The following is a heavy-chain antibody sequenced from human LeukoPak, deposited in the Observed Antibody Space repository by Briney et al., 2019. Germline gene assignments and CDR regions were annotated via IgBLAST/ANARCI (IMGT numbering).Heavy chain of an antibody. CDR3: ASPTRNSYEVDWFDP. CDR1: GFTFRNYV. V-gene: IGHV3-30-3*01. J-gene: IGHJ5*02. D-gene: IGHD1-14*01. CDR2: TSSDLNVK. Sequence: PGGSLRLSCAASGFTFRNYVIHWVRQAPGKGLEWVAVTSSDLNVKLYADSVKGRFTISRDNSKNKLYLQMNSLRAEDTAVYYCASPTRNSYEVDWFDPWGQGTLVTVSS.